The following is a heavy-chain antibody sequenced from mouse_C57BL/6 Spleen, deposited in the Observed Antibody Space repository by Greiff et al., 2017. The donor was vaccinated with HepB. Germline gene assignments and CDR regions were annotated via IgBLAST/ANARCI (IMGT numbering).Heavy chain of an antibody. CDR3: ARGDYYGSSRYFDV. CDR1: GYAFSSSW. Sequence: VQLQDSGPELVKPGASVKISCKASGYAFSSSWMNWVKQRPGKGLEWIGRIYPGDGDTNYNGKFKGKATLTADKSSSTAYMQLSSLTSEDSAVYFCARGDYYGSSRYFDVWGTGTTVTVSS. D-gene: IGHD1-1*01. V-gene: IGHV1-82*01. CDR2: IYPGDGDT. J-gene: IGHJ1*03.